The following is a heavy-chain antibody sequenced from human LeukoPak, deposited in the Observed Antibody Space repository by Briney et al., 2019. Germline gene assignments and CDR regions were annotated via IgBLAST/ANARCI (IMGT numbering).Heavy chain of an antibody. CDR1: GFTFSSYA. CDR2: ISGSGGST. CDR3: AKMVPISGRPREGFDY. Sequence: GGSLRVSCAASGFTFSSYAMSWVRQAPGKGLEWVSAISGSGGSTYYADSVKGRFTISRDNSKNTLYLQMNSLRAEDTAVYYCAKMVPISGRPREGFDYWGQGTLVTVSS. J-gene: IGHJ4*02. V-gene: IGHV3-23*01. D-gene: IGHD1-26*01.